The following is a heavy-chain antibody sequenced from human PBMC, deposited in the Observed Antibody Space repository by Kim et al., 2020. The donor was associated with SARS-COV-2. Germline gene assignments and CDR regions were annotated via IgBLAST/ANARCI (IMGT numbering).Heavy chain of an antibody. D-gene: IGHD3-16*02. Sequence: SETLSLTCTVSGGSISSSSYYWGWIRQPPGKGLEWIGSIYYSGSTYYNPSLKSRVTISVDTSKNQFSLKLSSVTAADTAVYYCARQRRYYDYIWGSYRLDAFDIWGQGTMVTVSS. J-gene: IGHJ3*02. CDR3: ARQRRYYDYIWGSYRLDAFDI. V-gene: IGHV4-39*01. CDR2: IYYSGST. CDR1: GGSISSSSYY.